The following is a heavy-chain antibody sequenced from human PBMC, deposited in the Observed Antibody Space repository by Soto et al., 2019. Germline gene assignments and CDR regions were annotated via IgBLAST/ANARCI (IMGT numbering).Heavy chain of an antibody. CDR1: GDSIDTSSYC. Sequence: SETLSLTCTVSGDSIDTSSYCWGWIRQPPGKGLEWIGSVCYRGTTYYNPSLESRLTISVDTSKRQFSLKLSSVTAADTAVFYCARQGEHSSSYFFDSWGQGTLVTVSS. V-gene: IGHV4-39*01. CDR2: VCYRGTT. CDR3: ARQGEHSSSYFFDS. D-gene: IGHD6-6*01. J-gene: IGHJ4*02.